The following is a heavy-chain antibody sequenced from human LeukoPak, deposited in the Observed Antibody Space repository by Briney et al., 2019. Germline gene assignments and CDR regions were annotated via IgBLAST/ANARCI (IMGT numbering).Heavy chain of an antibody. CDR2: ISWDGGST. J-gene: IGHJ4*02. CDR3: AKDNRRTTHCGGDCFFDY. Sequence: PGGSLRLSCAASGFTFDDYTMHWVRQAPGKGLEWVSLISWDGGSTYYADSVKGRFTISRDNSKNSLYLQMNSLRTEDTALYYCAKDNRRTTHCGGDCFFDYWGQGTLVTVSS. D-gene: IGHD2-21*02. CDR1: GFTFDDYT. V-gene: IGHV3-43*01.